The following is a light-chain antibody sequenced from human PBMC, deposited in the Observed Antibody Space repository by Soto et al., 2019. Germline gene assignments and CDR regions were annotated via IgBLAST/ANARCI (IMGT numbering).Light chain of an antibody. J-gene: IGKJ1*01. CDR2: GAS. Sequence: EIVMTQSPATLSVSPGERVVLSCRASQSVSSNLAWYQQKPGQAPRLLVYGASTRATGIPARFSGSGSGTEFTLTISSLQPEDFAVYYCQHYNNWPPWTFGQGTKVEIK. CDR3: QHYNNWPPWT. V-gene: IGKV3-15*01. CDR1: QSVSSN.